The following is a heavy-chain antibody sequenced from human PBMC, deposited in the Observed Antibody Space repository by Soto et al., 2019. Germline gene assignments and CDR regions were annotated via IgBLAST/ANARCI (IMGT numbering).Heavy chain of an antibody. CDR3: ASYQVTASTEYVQH. CDR2: IYYSGST. V-gene: IGHV4-59*01. Sequence: SETLSLTCTVSGGSISSYYWSWIRQSPGKGLERIGYIYYSGSTNYNPSLKSRVTISVDTSKNQFSLKLSSVTAADTAVYYCASYQVTASTEYVQHWGQGTLVTVSS. J-gene: IGHJ1*01. D-gene: IGHD2-21*02. CDR1: GGSISSYY.